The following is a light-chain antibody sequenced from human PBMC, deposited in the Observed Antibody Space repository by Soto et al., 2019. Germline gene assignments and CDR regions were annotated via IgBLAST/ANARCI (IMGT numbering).Light chain of an antibody. V-gene: IGLV2-14*03. CDR1: SSDIVGYNY. Sequence: QSALTQPASVSGSPGQSITISCTGTSSDIVGYNYFSWYQQHPGKAPKLIINYATNRPSGVSTRFSGSNSGNTASLTISGLQADDEGDYYCSSYTGTGSYVFGTGTKVTVL. CDR3: SSYTGTGSYV. CDR2: YAT. J-gene: IGLJ1*01.